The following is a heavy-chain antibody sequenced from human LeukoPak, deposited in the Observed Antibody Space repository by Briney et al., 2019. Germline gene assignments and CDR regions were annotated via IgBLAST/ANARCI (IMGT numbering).Heavy chain of an antibody. CDR2: ITSSSSTI. CDR3: AREYSSSSGSVSDY. D-gene: IGHD6-6*01. CDR1: GFTFSSYS. J-gene: IGHJ4*02. Sequence: GGSLRLSCAASGFTFSSYSMNWVRQAPGKGLEWVSYITSSSSTICYADSVKGRFTISRDNAKNSLYLQMNSLRDEDTAVYYCAREYSSSSGSVSDYWGQGTLVTVSS. V-gene: IGHV3-48*02.